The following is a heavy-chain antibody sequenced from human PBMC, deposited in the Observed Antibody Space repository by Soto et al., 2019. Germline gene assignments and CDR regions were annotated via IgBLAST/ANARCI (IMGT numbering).Heavy chain of an antibody. J-gene: IGHJ4*02. CDR1: GFTFSSYV. V-gene: IGHV3-30*03. CDR2: ISYDGSNK. Sequence: GGSLRVSCAASGFTFSSYVMHWVRQSPGKGLEWVAVISYDGSNKYYADSVKGRFTISRDNSKNTLYLQMNSLRAEDTAVYYCVMVATQRSESPFDYWGQGTLVTVSS. D-gene: IGHD5-12*01. CDR3: VMVATQRSESPFDY.